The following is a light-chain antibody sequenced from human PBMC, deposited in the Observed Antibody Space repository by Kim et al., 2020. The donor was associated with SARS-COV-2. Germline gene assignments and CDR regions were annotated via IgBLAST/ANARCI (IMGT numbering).Light chain of an antibody. CDR3: AAWDDSLNGWV. CDR2: SND. J-gene: IGLJ3*02. CDR1: SSNIGSNT. V-gene: IGLV1-44*01. Sequence: GQRVTISCSGSSSNIGSNTVNWYHQFPGTAPKLLIYSNDQRPSGVPDRFSGSKSGTSASLAISGLQSEDEVHYYCAAWDDSLNGWVFGGGTKLTVL.